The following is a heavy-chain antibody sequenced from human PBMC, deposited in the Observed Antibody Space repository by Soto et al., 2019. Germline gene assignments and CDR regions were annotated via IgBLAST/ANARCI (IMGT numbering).Heavy chain of an antibody. D-gene: IGHD6-13*01. CDR1: GFTLNYCA. CDR2: ITSTGDT. J-gene: IGHJ5*02. V-gene: IGHV3-23*01. Sequence: PGGSLRLSCAASGFTLNYCAINWVRQAPGKGLEWVSAITSTGDTYYVDSVKGRFTISRDNSKNTLYLQMNSLRAEDTAVYYCAKEIAASATLWLDPWGQGTLVTVSS. CDR3: AKEIAASATLWLDP.